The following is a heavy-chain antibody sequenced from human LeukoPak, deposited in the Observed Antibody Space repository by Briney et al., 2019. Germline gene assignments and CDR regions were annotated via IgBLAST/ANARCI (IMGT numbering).Heavy chain of an antibody. Sequence: GGSLRLSCAASGFTFSTYGMNWVRQAPGKGLEWISVISGSGESTYYADSVKGRFTISRDNSKKTLYLQMYSLRAEDTAVYYCAKAMTTVTPYLCDFWGQGTLVTVSS. CDR2: ISGSGEST. D-gene: IGHD4-17*01. J-gene: IGHJ4*02. CDR1: GFTFSTYG. CDR3: AKAMTTVTPYLCDF. V-gene: IGHV3-23*01.